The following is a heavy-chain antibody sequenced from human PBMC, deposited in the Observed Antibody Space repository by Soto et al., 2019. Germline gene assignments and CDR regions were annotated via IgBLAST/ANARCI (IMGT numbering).Heavy chain of an antibody. D-gene: IGHD1-26*01. CDR2: ISGSGDST. CDR1: GFTFSSYA. V-gene: IGHV3-23*01. J-gene: IGHJ4*02. CDR3: ARRGNGSYYDG. Sequence: EVQLLESGGGLVQPGGSLRLSCAASGFTFSSYAMRWVRQAPGKGLEWVSAISGSGDSTYYADSVKGRFTISRDNPKNPLYLQMNSLRAEDTAIYYCARRGNGSYYDGWGQGTLVTVSS.